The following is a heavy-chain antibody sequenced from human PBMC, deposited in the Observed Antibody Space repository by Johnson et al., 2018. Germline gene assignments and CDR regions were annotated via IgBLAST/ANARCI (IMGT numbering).Heavy chain of an antibody. Sequence: VQLVQSGGGLVQPGGSLRLSCAASGFSFSEYDMHWVRQAPGKSLEWVSAIGIRDDTHYPGSVKGRFTISRENARNSLYLQMNSLGAEDTAVYYLLRAGIQVPGIDAFGFWGHGTRVTVSS. CDR1: GFSFSEYD. V-gene: IGHV3-13*01. CDR2: IGIRDDT. J-gene: IGHJ3*01. D-gene: IGHD6-19*01. CDR3: LRAGIQVPGIDAFGF.